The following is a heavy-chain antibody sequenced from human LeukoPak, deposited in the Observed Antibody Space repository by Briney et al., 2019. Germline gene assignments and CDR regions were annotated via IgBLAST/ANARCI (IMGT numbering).Heavy chain of an antibody. Sequence: HPGGSLRLSCAASGFTFSSYAMSWVRQAPGKGLEWVSGVDGSGTTTYSADFLKGRFTISRDNSKNTLYLQMNSLRAEDTAVYYCAKEDWGPGDYFDYWGQGTLVTVSS. CDR1: GFTFSSYA. V-gene: IGHV3-23*01. D-gene: IGHD7-27*01. CDR2: VDGSGTTT. CDR3: AKEDWGPGDYFDY. J-gene: IGHJ4*02.